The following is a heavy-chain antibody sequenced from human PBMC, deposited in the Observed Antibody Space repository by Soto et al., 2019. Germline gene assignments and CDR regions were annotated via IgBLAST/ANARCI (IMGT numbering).Heavy chain of an antibody. V-gene: IGHV3-23*05. CDR1: GYSFEISV. CDR2: IDYSGTNT. Sequence: WGLLRLCWAACGYSFEISVTWVRQAKGKGLEWVSTIDYSGTNTHYADSVKGRFTISRDKSRNTVDLQMSNLRVEDTAVYYCVSWVSAHFDNWGQGTLVTVSS. D-gene: IGHD2-8*01. J-gene: IGHJ4*02. CDR3: VSWVSAHFDN.